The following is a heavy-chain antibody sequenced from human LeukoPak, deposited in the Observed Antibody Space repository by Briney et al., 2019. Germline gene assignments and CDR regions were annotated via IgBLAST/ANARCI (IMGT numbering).Heavy chain of an antibody. D-gene: IGHD6-6*01. CDR2: IYSGGST. J-gene: IGHJ4*02. CDR3: ARALATRQDY. V-gene: IGHV3-66*02. CDR1: GFTVSSNY. Sequence: PGGSLRLSCAASGFTVSSNYMSWVRQAPGKGLEWVSVIYSGGSTYYADSVKGRFTISRDNSKNTLYLQMNSLRTDDTAVYYCARALATRQDYWGQGTLVTVSS.